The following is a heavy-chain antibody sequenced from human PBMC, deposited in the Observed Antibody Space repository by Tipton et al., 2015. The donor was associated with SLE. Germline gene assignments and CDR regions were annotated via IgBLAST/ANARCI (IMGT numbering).Heavy chain of an antibody. D-gene: IGHD3-22*01. V-gene: IGHV3-30*18. CDR2: ISYDGSNK. J-gene: IGHJ3*02. CDR3: AKNYDSSGYHYRRAFDI. CDR1: GFTFSSYG. Sequence: RSLRLSCAASGFTFSSYGMHWVRQAPGKGLEWVAVISYDGSNKYYADSVKGRFTISRDNSKNTLYLQMNSLRAEDTAVYYCAKNYDSSGYHYRRAFDIWGQGTMVTVSS.